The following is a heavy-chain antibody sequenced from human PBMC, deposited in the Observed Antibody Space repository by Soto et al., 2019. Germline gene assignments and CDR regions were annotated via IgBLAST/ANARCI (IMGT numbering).Heavy chain of an antibody. V-gene: IGHV3-23*01. J-gene: IGHJ4*02. CDR2: VSTGGGSA. Sequence: EVQLLESGGGLIQPGGSLRLSCAASGFTFSNYALSWVRQAPGKGLEWVSVVSTGGGSAYYADSVKGRFTISRDNSKNTLYLQMNSLRAEDTAVYYCAKHQEKQLWFWGDYWGQGTLVTVSS. D-gene: IGHD1-1*01. CDR3: AKHQEKQLWFWGDY. CDR1: GFTFSNYA.